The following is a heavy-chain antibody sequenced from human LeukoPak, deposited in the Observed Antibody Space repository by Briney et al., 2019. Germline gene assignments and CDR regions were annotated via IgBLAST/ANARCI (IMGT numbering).Heavy chain of an antibody. Sequence: RASVKVSCKASGYTFTNYGINWVRQAPGQRLEWMGWINAGNGDTKYSQKFRDRVTMTWDTSASTAYMKLSSLRSEDTAVYYCARGDDYGDYLDDYWGQGTLVTVSS. V-gene: IGHV1-3*01. CDR1: GYTFTNYG. CDR2: INAGNGDT. CDR3: ARGDDYGDYLDDY. J-gene: IGHJ4*02. D-gene: IGHD4-17*01.